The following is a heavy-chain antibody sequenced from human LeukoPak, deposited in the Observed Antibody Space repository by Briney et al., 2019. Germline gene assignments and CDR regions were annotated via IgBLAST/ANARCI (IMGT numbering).Heavy chain of an antibody. CDR2: INPNSGGT. J-gene: IGHJ3*02. CDR1: GYTFTGYY. Sequence: GASVKVSCKASGYTFTGYYMHWVRQAPGQGLEWMGWINPNSGGTNYAQKFQGRVTMTRDTSISTAYMELGRLRSDDTAVYYCASKGLWFGELLEPHAFDIWGQGTMVTVSS. V-gene: IGHV1-2*02. CDR3: ASKGLWFGELLEPHAFDI. D-gene: IGHD3-10*01.